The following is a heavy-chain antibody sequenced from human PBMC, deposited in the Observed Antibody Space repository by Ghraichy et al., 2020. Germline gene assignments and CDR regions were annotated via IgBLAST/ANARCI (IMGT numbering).Heavy chain of an antibody. CDR2: IYYSGTT. V-gene: IGHV4-59*01. J-gene: IGHJ5*02. CDR3: ARLIASTGSSDWFDP. CDR1: GDSISGSY. D-gene: IGHD1-1*01. Sequence: SETLSLTCTVSGDSISGSYWSWIRQPPGKGLEWIGYIYYSGTTIYNPSLKSRVTISVDTSKNQFSLKLTSVTAADTAVYYCARLIASTGSSDWFDPWGQGTLVIVSS.